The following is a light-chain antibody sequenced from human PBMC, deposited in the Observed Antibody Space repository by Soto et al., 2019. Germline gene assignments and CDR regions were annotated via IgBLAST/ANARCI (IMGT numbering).Light chain of an antibody. CDR2: QVS. Sequence: DIVLTQTPLSSPVTLGQPASISCRSSQSLVHSDGNTYLSWLHQRPGQPPRLLIYQVSNRFSGVPDRFSGSGAGTDFTLRISRVEAEDVGIYYCVQFAHFPRTFGQGTKVEIK. CDR1: QSLVHSDGNTY. CDR3: VQFAHFPRT. V-gene: IGKV2-24*01. J-gene: IGKJ1*01.